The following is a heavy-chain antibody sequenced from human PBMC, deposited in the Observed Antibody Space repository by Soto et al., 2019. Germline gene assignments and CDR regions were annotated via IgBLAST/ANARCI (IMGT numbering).Heavy chain of an antibody. CDR1: GFSLTTSGVG. V-gene: IGHV2-5*01. CDR3: AHTICSSSTCLMPNWFDP. Sequence: QITLKESGPTLVKPTQTLTLTCSFSGFSLTTSGVGVGWIRQPPGKALEWLALFYWNDDERYTPSLKTRLSVTMYTSKNQVVLTLTDMDPVDTATYFCAHTICSSSTCLMPNWFDPWGQGTLVTVSS. J-gene: IGHJ5*02. CDR2: FYWNDDE. D-gene: IGHD2-2*01.